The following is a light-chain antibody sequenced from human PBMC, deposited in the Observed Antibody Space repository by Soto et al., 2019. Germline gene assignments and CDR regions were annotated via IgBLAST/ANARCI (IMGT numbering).Light chain of an antibody. J-gene: IGLJ2*01. CDR1: NSDVGGYNY. Sequence: QSVLTQPASVSGSPGQSITISCTGTNSDVGGYNYVSWFQQYPGKAPNLIIYEVNIRPSGVSHRFSGSKSDNTASLTISGLQAEDEADYYCSSYSGSDNFVLFGGGTKLTVL. CDR3: SSYSGSDNFVL. V-gene: IGLV2-14*01. CDR2: EVN.